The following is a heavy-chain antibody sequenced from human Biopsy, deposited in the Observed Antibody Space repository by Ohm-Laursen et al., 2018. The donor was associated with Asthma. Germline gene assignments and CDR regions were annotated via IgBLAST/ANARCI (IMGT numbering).Heavy chain of an antibody. J-gene: IGHJ4*02. D-gene: IGHD1-26*01. CDR2: IIPIFGIA. V-gene: IGHV1-69*10. CDR3: ARGGSYSSRRYYFDY. Sequence: SVKVSCKTSGDSFSNYAISWVRQAPGQGLEWMGGIIPIFGIANYAQKFQGRVTITADKSTSTAYMELSSLRSEDTAVYYCARGGSYSSRRYYFDYWGQGTLVTVSS. CDR1: GDSFSNYA.